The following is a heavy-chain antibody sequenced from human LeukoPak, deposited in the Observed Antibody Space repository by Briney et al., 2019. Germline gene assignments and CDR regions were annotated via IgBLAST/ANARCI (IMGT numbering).Heavy chain of an antibody. CDR2: IYYSGST. J-gene: IGHJ4*02. Sequence: SETLSLTCTVSGGSISSYYWSWIRQPPGKGLEWIGYIYYSGSTNYNPSLKSRVTISVDTSKNQFSLKLSFVTAADTAVYYCARVIVEMATIGPFDYWGQGTLVTVAS. CDR3: ARVIVEMATIGPFDY. D-gene: IGHD5-24*01. V-gene: IGHV4-59*01. CDR1: GGSISSYY.